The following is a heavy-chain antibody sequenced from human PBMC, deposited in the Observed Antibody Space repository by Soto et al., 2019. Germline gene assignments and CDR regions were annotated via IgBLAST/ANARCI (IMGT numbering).Heavy chain of an antibody. V-gene: IGHV1-69*01. CDR3: ARARSPTLTITGPTFYYYGMDV. J-gene: IGHJ6*02. Sequence: QVQLVQSGAEVKKPGSSVKVSCKASGGTFSSYAISWVRQAPGQGLEWMGGIIPFFDTTNYAQKFQGRVTITADESTSTAYMELSSLRSEDTAVYYCARARSPTLTITGPTFYYYGMDVWGQGTTVTVSS. D-gene: IGHD4-4*01. CDR2: IIPFFDTT. CDR1: GGTFSSYA.